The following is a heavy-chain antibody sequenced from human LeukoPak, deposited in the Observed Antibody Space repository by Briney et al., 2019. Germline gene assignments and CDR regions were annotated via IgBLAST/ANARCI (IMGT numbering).Heavy chain of an antibody. CDR1: GYTFTSYG. J-gene: IGHJ5*02. D-gene: IGHD1-1*01. Sequence: ASVKVSCKASGYTFTSYGISWVRQAPGQGLEWMGWISAYNGNTNYAQKLQGRVTMTTDTSTSTAYMELRSLRSDDTAVYYCARCLQYNWNDDPHWFDPLGQGTLVTVSS. CDR3: ARCLQYNWNDDPHWFDP. V-gene: IGHV1-18*01. CDR2: ISAYNGNT.